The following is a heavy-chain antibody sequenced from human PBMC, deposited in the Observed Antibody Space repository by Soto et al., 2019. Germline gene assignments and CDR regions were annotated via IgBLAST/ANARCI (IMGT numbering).Heavy chain of an antibody. V-gene: IGHV4-30-2*01. Sequence: QLQLQESGSGLVKPSQTLSLTCAVSGGSISSGGYSWSWIRQPPGKGLEWIGYNYHSGSTYYNPSLKSRVTISVARSKNQFSMKLSSVIAADTAVYYCARRSEGLFDSWGQGTLVTVSS. CDR1: GGSISSGGYS. CDR2: NYHSGST. D-gene: IGHD5-12*01. J-gene: IGHJ4*02. CDR3: ARRSEGLFDS.